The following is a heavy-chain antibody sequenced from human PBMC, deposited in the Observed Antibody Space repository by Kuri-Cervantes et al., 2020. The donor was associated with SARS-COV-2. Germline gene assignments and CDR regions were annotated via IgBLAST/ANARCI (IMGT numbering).Heavy chain of an antibody. J-gene: IGHJ4*02. CDR3: ARDWSRGGFDY. CDR2: IKQDGSEK. CDR1: GFTFSSYW. V-gene: IGHV3-7*05. D-gene: IGHD2-8*02. Sequence: GESLKISCAASGFTFSSYWMSWVRQAPGKGLEWVANIKQDGSEKYYVDSVKGRFTISRDNAKNSLYLQMNSLRAEDTAVYYCARDWSRGGFDYWGQGTLVTVSS.